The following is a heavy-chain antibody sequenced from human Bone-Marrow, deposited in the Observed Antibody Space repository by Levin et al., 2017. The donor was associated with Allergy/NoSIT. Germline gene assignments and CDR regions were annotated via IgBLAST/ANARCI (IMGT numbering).Heavy chain of an antibody. D-gene: IGHD6-19*01. J-gene: IGHJ2*01. CDR2: IYYSGST. CDR3: ARHPRIVVAGTVLMDWYFDL. CDR1: GGSMTTGDYY. V-gene: IGHV4-61*08. Sequence: SETLSLTCTVSGGSMTTGDYYWGWIRQPPGRGLEWIGYIYYSGSTDYNPSLKSRVTISLDTSKNQFSLKLRSVTAADTAVYYCARHPRIVVAGTVLMDWYFDLWGRGTLVTVSS.